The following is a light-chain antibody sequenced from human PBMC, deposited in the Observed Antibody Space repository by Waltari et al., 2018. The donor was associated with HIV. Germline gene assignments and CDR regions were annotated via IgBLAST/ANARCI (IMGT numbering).Light chain of an antibody. J-gene: IGKJ1*01. CDR3: QQYSAWPET. CDR2: AGT. CDR1: QIISKS. Sequence: DIQMTQFPSSLSASIGDRVTITCRSSQIISKSLNWFQQKPGKAPQLLIYAGTTLQRGVPSRFSGSVSGTDFTLTISSLQVDDFATYFCQQYSAWPETFGPGTQVEIK. V-gene: IGKV1-39*01.